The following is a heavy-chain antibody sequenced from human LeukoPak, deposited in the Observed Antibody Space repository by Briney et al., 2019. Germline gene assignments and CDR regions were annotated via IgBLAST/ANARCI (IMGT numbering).Heavy chain of an antibody. D-gene: IGHD3-10*01. Sequence: SQTRSLTYTVSADSLSSGGHYWAWIRQFPGKGLESIGFIHHSGRSRHNPSLKDRVAISVDTSRKQFALKLSSVTAADTAMYYCARGGNRFGGFYFDYWGQGIQVIVSS. CDR1: ADSLSSGGHY. CDR3: ARGGNRFGGFYFDY. V-gene: IGHV4-31*03. CDR2: IHHSGRS. J-gene: IGHJ4*02.